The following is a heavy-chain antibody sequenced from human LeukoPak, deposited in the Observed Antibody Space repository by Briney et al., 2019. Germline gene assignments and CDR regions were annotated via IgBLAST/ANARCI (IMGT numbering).Heavy chain of an antibody. Sequence: GGSLRLSRAASGFTFSSYWMSWVRQAPGKGLEWVANIKQDGSEKYYVDSVKGRFTISRDNAKNSLYLQMNSLRAEDTAVYYCARGLNTAMVPFDYWGQGTLVTVSS. V-gene: IGHV3-7*01. D-gene: IGHD5-18*01. CDR1: GFTFSSYW. CDR3: ARGLNTAMVPFDY. J-gene: IGHJ4*02. CDR2: IKQDGSEK.